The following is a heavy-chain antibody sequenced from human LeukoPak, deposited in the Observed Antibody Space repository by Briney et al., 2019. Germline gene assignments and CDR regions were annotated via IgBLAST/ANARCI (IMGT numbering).Heavy chain of an antibody. CDR3: ATHYCGGDCYSIAPFDY. D-gene: IGHD2-21*02. J-gene: IGHJ4*02. CDR2: INHSGST. V-gene: IGHV4-34*01. Sequence: PSETLSLTCAVYGGSFSGYYWSWIRQPPGKGLEWIGEINHSGSTNYNPSLKSRVTISVDTSKNQFSLKLSSVTAADTAVYYCATHYCGGDCYSIAPFDYWGQGTLVTVSS. CDR1: GGSFSGYY.